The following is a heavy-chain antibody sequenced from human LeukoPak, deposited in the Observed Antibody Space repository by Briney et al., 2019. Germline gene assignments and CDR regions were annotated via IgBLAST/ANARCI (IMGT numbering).Heavy chain of an antibody. D-gene: IGHD5-12*01. CDR3: ARYVRRGYSGYDTYFDY. V-gene: IGHV5-51*01. CDR2: IYPGDSDT. J-gene: IGHJ4*02. Sequence: GESLKISCKGSGYSFTSYWIGWVRQMPGKGLEWMGIIYPGDSDTRYRPSFQGQVTISADKSISTAYLQWSSLKASDTAMYYCARYVRRGYSGYDTYFDYWGQGTLVTVSS. CDR1: GYSFTSYW.